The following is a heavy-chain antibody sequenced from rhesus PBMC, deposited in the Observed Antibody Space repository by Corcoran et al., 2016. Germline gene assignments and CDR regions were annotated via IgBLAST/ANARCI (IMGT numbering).Heavy chain of an antibody. CDR1: GYSISSGYD. J-gene: IGHJ1*01. V-gene: IGHV4-76*01. CDR3: ARGVWTGYGYFEF. CDR2: IYGSTGNP. D-gene: IGHD3-3*01. Sequence: QVQLQESGPGVVKPSETLSLTCAVSGYSISSGYDWSWVRQPPGKGLEWIGDIYGSTGNPNYNPSLKNRVTISKDTSKNQFSLKLSSVTAADTAVYYCARGVWTGYGYFEFWGQGALVTVSS.